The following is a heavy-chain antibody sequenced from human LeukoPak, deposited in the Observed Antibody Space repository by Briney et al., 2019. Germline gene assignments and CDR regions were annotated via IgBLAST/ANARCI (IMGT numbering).Heavy chain of an antibody. V-gene: IGHV3-30-3*01. Sequence: GGSLRLSCAASGFTFSSYAMHWVRQAPGKGLEWVAVISYDGSNKYYADSVKGRFTISRDNSKNTLYLQMNSLRAEDTAVYYCALPIGGTVVRPDAFDIWGQGTMVTVSS. CDR3: ALPIGGTVVRPDAFDI. J-gene: IGHJ3*02. D-gene: IGHD3-10*01. CDR2: ISYDGSNK. CDR1: GFTFSSYA.